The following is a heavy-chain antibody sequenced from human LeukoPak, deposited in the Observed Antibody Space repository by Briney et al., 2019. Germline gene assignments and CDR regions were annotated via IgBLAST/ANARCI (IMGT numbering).Heavy chain of an antibody. J-gene: IGHJ4*02. Sequence: GGSLRLSCAASGFNFGVYWRSWVRQAPGKGLEWVVFTNQDETEQYYMDSVKGRFPISRDNTKNLLYLQMNSLRVEDTATFYCVRDHWGPGAYWGQGTLVTVSS. CDR2: TNQDETEQ. CDR1: GFNFGVYW. CDR3: VRDHWGPGAY. D-gene: IGHD3-16*01. V-gene: IGHV3-7*01.